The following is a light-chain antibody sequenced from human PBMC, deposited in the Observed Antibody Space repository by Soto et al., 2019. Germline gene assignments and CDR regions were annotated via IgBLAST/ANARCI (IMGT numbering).Light chain of an antibody. Sequence: QSALTQPASVSGSPGQSITISCTGTSSDIGVYDFVSWYQQHPGRAPKLLIYDFTNRPSGISDRFSGSKSGNTASLTISGLQPEDEADYYCSSYTTSTTRVFGGGTKLTVL. CDR1: SSDIGVYDF. CDR2: DFT. CDR3: SSYTTSTTRV. J-gene: IGLJ3*02. V-gene: IGLV2-14*01.